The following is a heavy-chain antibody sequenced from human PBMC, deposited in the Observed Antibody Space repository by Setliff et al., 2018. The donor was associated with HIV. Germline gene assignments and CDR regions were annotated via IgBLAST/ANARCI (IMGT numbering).Heavy chain of an antibody. V-gene: IGHV4-38-2*01. J-gene: IGHJ4*02. CDR2: IYYSGST. D-gene: IGHD3-22*01. CDR3: ARHSGLGGYYSPFDY. Sequence: SETLSLTCAVSGYSISSGYYWGWIRQPPGKGLEWIGTIYYSGSTYYNPSLKSRVTISVDTSKNQFSLKLSSVTAADTTVYYCARHSGLGGYYSPFDYWGPGTLVTVSS. CDR1: GYSISSGYY.